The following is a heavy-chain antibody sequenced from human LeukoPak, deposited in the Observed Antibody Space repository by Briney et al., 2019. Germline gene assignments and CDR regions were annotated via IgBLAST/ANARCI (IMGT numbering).Heavy chain of an antibody. J-gene: IGHJ4*02. D-gene: IGHD2-15*01. CDR1: GDSTSSGNYK. Sequence: SETLSLTCSVSGDSTSSGNYKWSWFRQPAGKGLEWLGRVFPSGSTNYRSSLRSRVSISVDTSKNQFSLNLRSVTAADTAVYYCVKGVVGATAPAYWGQGILVTVSS. V-gene: IGHV4-61*02. CDR3: VKGVVGATAPAY. CDR2: VFPSGST.